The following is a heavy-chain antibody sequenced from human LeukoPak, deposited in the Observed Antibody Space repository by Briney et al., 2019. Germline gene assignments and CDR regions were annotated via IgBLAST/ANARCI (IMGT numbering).Heavy chain of an antibody. CDR1: GGSFSGYY. Sequence: PSETLSLTCAVYGGSFSGYYWSWIRQPPGKGLEWIGEINHSGSTNYNPSLKSRVTISVDTSKNQFSLKLSSVTAADTAVYYCARGSTTTVTTFGYWGQGTLVTVSS. D-gene: IGHD4-17*01. CDR3: ARGSTTTVTTFGY. V-gene: IGHV4-34*01. CDR2: INHSGST. J-gene: IGHJ4*02.